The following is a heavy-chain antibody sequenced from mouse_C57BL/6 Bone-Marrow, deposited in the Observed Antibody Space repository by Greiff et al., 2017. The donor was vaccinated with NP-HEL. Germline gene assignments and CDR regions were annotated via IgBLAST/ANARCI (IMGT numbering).Heavy chain of an antibody. CDR1: GFTFSSYA. D-gene: IGHD1-1*01. CDR2: ISDGGSYT. V-gene: IGHV5-4*01. J-gene: IGHJ1*03. Sequence: EVMLVESGGGLVKPGGSLKLSCAASGFTFSSYAMSWVRQTPEKRLEWVATISDGGSYTYYPDNVKGRFTISRDNAKNNLYLQMSHLKSEDTAMYYCAREGYYGSRGYFDVWGTGTTVTVSS. CDR3: AREGYYGSRGYFDV.